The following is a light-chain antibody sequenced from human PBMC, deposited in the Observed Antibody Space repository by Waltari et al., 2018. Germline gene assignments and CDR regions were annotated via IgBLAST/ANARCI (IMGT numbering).Light chain of an antibody. V-gene: IGKV1-5*01. Sequence: DIQMTQSPSTLSPSVGDTVPITCRASQSISDYLAGYQQKPGKAPKLLIYDASTLKNGVPSRFSGSVSGTEFTLTISSLQPDDFATYYCQHYSGFSSRTFGQGTKVDIK. CDR1: QSISDY. CDR3: QHYSGFSSRT. CDR2: DAS. J-gene: IGKJ1*01.